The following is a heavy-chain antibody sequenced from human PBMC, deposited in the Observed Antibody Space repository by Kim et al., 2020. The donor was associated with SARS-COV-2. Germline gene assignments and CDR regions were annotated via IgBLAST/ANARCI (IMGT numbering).Heavy chain of an antibody. CDR3: AGGASSPFLFGWVYYY. CDR2: IYSGGST. D-gene: IGHD6-19*01. Sequence: GGSLRLSCAASGFTVSSNYMSWVRQAPGKGLEWVSFIYSGGSTYYADSLKGRFTISRDNSTKTLQLQITSRIAEDTAVYYCAGGASSPFLFGWVYYY. V-gene: IGHV3-66*01. J-gene: IGHJ6*01. CDR1: GFTVSSNY.